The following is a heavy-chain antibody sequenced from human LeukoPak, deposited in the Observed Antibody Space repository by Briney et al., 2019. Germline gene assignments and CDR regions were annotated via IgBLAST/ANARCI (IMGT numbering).Heavy chain of an antibody. CDR3: AELGITVIGGV. CDR1: GFTFSSYE. D-gene: IGHD3-10*02. CDR2: ISSGSSTI. J-gene: IGHJ6*04. V-gene: IGHV3-48*03. Sequence: PGGSLRLSCAASGFTFSSYEMNWVRQAPGKGLGWVSYISSGSSTIYYADSVKGRFTISRDNAKNSLYLQMNSLRAEDTAVYYCAELGITVIGGVWGKGTTVTISS.